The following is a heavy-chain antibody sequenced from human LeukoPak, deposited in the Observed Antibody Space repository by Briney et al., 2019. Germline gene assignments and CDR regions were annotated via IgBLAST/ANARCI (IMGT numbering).Heavy chain of an antibody. V-gene: IGHV4-59*08. CDR2: IYYSGGT. Sequence: SETLSLTCTLSGGSISSRYWSWIRQPPGKGLEWIGSIYYSGGTNYNPSLNSRVTISVDTSKNQFSLKLSSVTAADTAVYYCARHVHCSGGSCYRYGMDGWGQGTTVTVSS. D-gene: IGHD2-15*01. CDR1: GGSISSRY. J-gene: IGHJ6*02. CDR3: ARHVHCSGGSCYRYGMDG.